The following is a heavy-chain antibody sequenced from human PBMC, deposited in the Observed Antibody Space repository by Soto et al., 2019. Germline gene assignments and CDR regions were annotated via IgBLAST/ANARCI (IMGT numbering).Heavy chain of an antibody. D-gene: IGHD2-2*01. J-gene: IGHJ6*02. CDR3: ARGGCSSTSCPYGMDV. Sequence: PGGSLRLSCVASGFTFSSYDMHWVRQAKGKGLEWVSVIGTAGDTHYPGSVKGRFTISRDNAKNVLYLQVSSLRAEDTAVYYCARGGCSSTSCPYGMDVWGQGTTVTVSS. V-gene: IGHV3-13*01. CDR2: IGTAGDT. CDR1: GFTFSSYD.